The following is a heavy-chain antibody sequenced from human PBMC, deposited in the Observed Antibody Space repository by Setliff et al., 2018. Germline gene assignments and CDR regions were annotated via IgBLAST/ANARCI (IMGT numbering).Heavy chain of an antibody. Sequence: SETLSLTCTVSGGSVSSGDYYWSWIRQPPGKGXEWIXXXXXXXXXXXXXXXKSRXXXSVDTSKNQFSLKLSSVTAADTAVYYCARESRPLDGYNDYNWFDPWGQGTLVTVSS. J-gene: IGHJ5*02. CDR3: ARESRPLDGYNDYNWFDP. CDR2: XXXXXXX. CDR1: GGSVSSGDYY. V-gene: IGHV4-30-4*08. D-gene: IGHD5-12*01.